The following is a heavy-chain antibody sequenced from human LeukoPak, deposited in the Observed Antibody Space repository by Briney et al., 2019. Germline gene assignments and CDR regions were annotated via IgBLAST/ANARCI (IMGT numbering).Heavy chain of an antibody. CDR1: VFTFSSYA. CDR2: ISYYGSNK. V-gene: IGHV3-30-3*01. D-gene: IGHD2-8*01. Sequence: GGPLSLSCTASVFTFSSYAMQCPREAPGKGLEGLVVISYYGSNKYYGDSVKRLFTISRDNSKNTLYLQMNSLRAEDTAVYYCARANIVLMVYASTLDYWGQGTLVTVSS. CDR3: ARANIVLMVYASTLDY. J-gene: IGHJ4*02.